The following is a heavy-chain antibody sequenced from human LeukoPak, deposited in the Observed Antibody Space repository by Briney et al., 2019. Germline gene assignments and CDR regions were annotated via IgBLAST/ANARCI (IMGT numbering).Heavy chain of an antibody. CDR1: GFPFSSYS. CDR3: ARRATTDRGYSYGLDY. V-gene: IGHV3-21*01. CDR2: ICRSNSYI. D-gene: IGHD5-18*01. Sequence: GGSLRLSCAASGFPFSSYSMNWVRQAPGKGLEWVSSICRSNSYIYYADSVTGRFTISRDNAKNSLYLQMNRLRAEDTAVYYCARRATTDRGYSYGLDYWGQGTLVTVAS. J-gene: IGHJ4*02.